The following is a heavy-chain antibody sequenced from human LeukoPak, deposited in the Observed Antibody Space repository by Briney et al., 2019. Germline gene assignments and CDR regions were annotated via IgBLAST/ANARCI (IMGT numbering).Heavy chain of an antibody. Sequence: ASVKVSCKVSGYTLTELSMHWVRRAPGKGLEWMGGFDPEDGETIYAQKFQGRVTMTEDTSTDTAYMELSSLRSEDTAVYYCATVVDNWNDFDYWGQGTLVTVSS. CDR1: GYTLTELS. CDR3: ATVVDNWNDFDY. J-gene: IGHJ4*02. CDR2: FDPEDGET. D-gene: IGHD1-1*01. V-gene: IGHV1-24*01.